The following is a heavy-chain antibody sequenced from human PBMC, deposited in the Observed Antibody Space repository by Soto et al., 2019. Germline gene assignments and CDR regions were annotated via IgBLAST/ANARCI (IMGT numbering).Heavy chain of an antibody. CDR2: IWYGGSNK. Sequence: SGGSLRLSCAASGFTFSSYGMHWVRQAPGKGLEWVADIWYGGSNKYYADSVKGRFTISRDNAKNSLYLQMNSLRAEDTAVYYCARDDSISDLPSEANEYDFWSKYYFDYWGQGTLVTVSS. V-gene: IGHV3-33*01. D-gene: IGHD3-3*01. CDR1: GFTFSSYG. CDR3: ARDDSISDLPSEANEYDFWSKYYFDY. J-gene: IGHJ4*02.